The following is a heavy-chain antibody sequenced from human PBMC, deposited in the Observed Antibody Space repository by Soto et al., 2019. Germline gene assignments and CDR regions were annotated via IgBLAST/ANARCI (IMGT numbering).Heavy chain of an antibody. J-gene: IGHJ6*02. D-gene: IGHD5-18*01. CDR1: GGSISSGGYY. CDR3: ARDGYSSYYYYYGMDV. V-gene: IGHV4-61*08. CDR2: IYYSGST. Sequence: PSETLSLTCTVSGGSISSGGYYWSWIRQHPGKGLEWIGYIYYSGSTNYNPSLKSRVTISVDTSKNQFSLKLSSVTAADTAVYYCARDGYSSYYYYYGMDVWGQGTTVTVSS.